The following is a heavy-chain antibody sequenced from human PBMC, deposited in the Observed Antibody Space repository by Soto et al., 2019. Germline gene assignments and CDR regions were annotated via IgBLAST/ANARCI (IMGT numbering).Heavy chain of an antibody. V-gene: IGHV3-74*01. D-gene: IGHD5-12*01. J-gene: IGHJ4*02. CDR1: GFSFSGYW. CDR2: IKGDESLT. Sequence: EVQLVESGGGLVQPGGSLRVSCAAAGFSFSGYWMHWVRQAPGKGLEWVSRIKGDESLTVYAGSVKGRFTISRDNARNTLYLQMSGLRADDTAVYYCAREPTIGHVDYWGQGTLVTVSS. CDR3: AREPTIGHVDY.